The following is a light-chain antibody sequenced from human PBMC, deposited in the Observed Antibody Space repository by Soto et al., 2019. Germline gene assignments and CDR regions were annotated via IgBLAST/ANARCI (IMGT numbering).Light chain of an antibody. CDR1: QSVSSSY. CDR2: GAS. V-gene: IGKV3-20*01. CDR3: QQYGNSRGT. Sequence: EIVLTQSPGTLSLSPGDRATVSCRASQSVSSSYLAWYQQKPGQAPRLLIYGASSRATGIPDRFSGSGSGTDFTLTISGLEPEDSAVYYCQQYGNSRGTFGQGTKVDI. J-gene: IGKJ1*01.